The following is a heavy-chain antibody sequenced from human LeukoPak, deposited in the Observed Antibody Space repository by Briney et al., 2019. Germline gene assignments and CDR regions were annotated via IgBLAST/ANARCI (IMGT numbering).Heavy chain of an antibody. D-gene: IGHD3-22*01. CDR1: GDSISSSSYH. CDR2: IYYSGST. J-gene: IGHJ5*02. CDR3: ARHYYDSSGYYYNWFDP. V-gene: IGHV4-39*01. Sequence: SETLSLTCTVSGDSISSSSYHWGWIRQPPGKGLEWIGSIYYSGSTYYNPSLKSRVTISVDTSKNQFSLKLSSVTAADTAVYYCARHYYDSSGYYYNWFDPWGQGTLVTVSS.